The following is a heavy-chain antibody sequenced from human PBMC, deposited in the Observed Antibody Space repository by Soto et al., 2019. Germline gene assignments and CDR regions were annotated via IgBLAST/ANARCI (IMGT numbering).Heavy chain of an antibody. CDR2: IYYTGST. V-gene: IGHV4-31*03. D-gene: IGHD3-16*01. Sequence: SDTLSLTYSVSNGSIHSASHFWSWLRQHPGKGLEWLGYIYYTGSTYYNPALQRRAVFSIDTSKTRFSLKLTSVTAADTAVYYCARGFGGVSLDYFDFWGQGTQVTVS. CDR3: ARGFGGVSLDYFDF. CDR1: NGSIHSASHF. J-gene: IGHJ4*02.